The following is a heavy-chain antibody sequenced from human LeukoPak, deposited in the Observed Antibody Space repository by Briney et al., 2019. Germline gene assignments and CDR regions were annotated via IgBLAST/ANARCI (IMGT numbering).Heavy chain of an antibody. Sequence: SETLSLTCTVSGDSISSYYWSWIRQPPGKGLEWIGYIYHSGSTNYNPSRKGRVTISADTSKDQFALKLASVAAADTAVYYCATGYGSTCYYFDYWVQGNLATVSS. CDR2: IYHSGST. CDR1: GDSISSYY. V-gene: IGHV4-59*12. CDR3: ATGYGSTCYYFDY. J-gene: IGHJ4*02. D-gene: IGHD6-13*01.